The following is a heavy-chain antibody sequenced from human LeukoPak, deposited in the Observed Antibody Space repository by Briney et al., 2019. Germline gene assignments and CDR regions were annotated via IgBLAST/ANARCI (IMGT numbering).Heavy chain of an antibody. CDR3: ASSTSHGFDY. J-gene: IGHJ4*02. CDR1: GNSISSGDNY. CDR2: IYTSGST. V-gene: IGHV4-61*02. Sequence: SETLSLTCTVSGNSISSGDNYWSWIRQPAGKGLEWIGRIYTSGSTNYNPSLKSRVTISGDTSKNQFSLRLSSVTAADTAVYYCASSTSHGFDYWGQGTLVTVSS. D-gene: IGHD2-2*01.